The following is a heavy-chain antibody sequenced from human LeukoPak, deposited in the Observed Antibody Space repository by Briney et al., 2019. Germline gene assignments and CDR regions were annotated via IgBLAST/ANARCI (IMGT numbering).Heavy chain of an antibody. V-gene: IGHV3-30*02. D-gene: IGHD6-6*01. CDR3: AGPSSSGVGY. CDR2: IRFDGTNK. CDR1: GFTFSNYG. Sequence: GGSLRLSCAASGFTFSNYGMHWVRQAPGKGLEWVAFIRFDGTNKYYADSVKGRLTISRDNSKNTLYLQMNSLRVEDTGVYYCAGPSSSGVGYWGQGTLVTVSS. J-gene: IGHJ4*02.